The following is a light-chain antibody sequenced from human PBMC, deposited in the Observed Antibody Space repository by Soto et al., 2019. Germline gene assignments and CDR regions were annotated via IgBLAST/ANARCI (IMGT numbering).Light chain of an antibody. CDR3: QKDNSAPWT. Sequence: DIQMTQSPSSLSASVGDRVTITCRESQGISNYLAWYQQKPGKVPKLLIYAASTLQSGVPSRFSGSGSGTDFTLTISSLQPEDVATYYCQKDNSAPWTFGQGTKVEIK. J-gene: IGKJ1*01. CDR1: QGISNY. CDR2: AAS. V-gene: IGKV1-27*01.